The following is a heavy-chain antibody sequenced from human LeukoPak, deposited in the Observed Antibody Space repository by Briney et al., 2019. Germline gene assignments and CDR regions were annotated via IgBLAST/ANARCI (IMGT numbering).Heavy chain of an antibody. CDR2: ITSRGEST. Sequence: GGSLRLSCAASGFTFSIYAMSWVRQAPGKGLQWVSSITSRGESTWYVDSVKGRFTITRDNSENTLYLQMHSLRAEDTVVYYCARDRPNYYGSDGHYYRRDGDYWGRGTLVSVPS. V-gene: IGHV3-23*01. CDR3: ARDRPNYYGSDGHYYRRDGDY. J-gene: IGHJ4*02. D-gene: IGHD3-22*01. CDR1: GFTFSIYA.